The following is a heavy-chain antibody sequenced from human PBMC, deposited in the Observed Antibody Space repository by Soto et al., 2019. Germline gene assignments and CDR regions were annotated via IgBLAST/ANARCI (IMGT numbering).Heavy chain of an antibody. CDR1: GFTFSSYA. J-gene: IGHJ6*02. D-gene: IGHD3-22*01. Sequence: GGSLRLSCAASGFTFSSYAMTWVRQAPGKGLEWVSAVSGSGTITYYADSVKGRFTIFRHKAKNTLYLKMKSLRAEDTAVYYCAKDNYSSSWLNYYYGMDDWGQGTTVTLSS. CDR2: VSGSGTIT. V-gene: IGHV3-23*01. CDR3: AKDNYSSSWLNYYYGMDD.